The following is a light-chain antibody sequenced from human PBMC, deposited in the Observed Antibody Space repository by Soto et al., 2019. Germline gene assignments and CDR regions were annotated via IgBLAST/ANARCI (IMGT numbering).Light chain of an antibody. Sequence: QSVLTQPPSVSGTPGQRVNMSCSGSSSNIGSKSVSWYQHLPQTAPKLLIYSNNQRPSGVPGRFSGSKSGTSASLTISGLQSDDDTQYYCAAWDDSMNVLVFGGGTSSPS. CDR2: SNN. CDR1: SSNIGSKS. CDR3: AAWDDSMNVLV. J-gene: IGLJ2*01. V-gene: IGLV1-44*01.